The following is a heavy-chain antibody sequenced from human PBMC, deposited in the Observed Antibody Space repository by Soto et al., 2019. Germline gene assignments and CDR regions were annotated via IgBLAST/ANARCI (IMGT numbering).Heavy chain of an antibody. Sequence: PGGSLRLSCAASGFTFTDYWTHCVRQAPGKGLVWVSRINSDGSRTSYADSVTGRFTISRDNAKNTLYLQMNSLRVEDTALYYCARETYRGFYFEYWGQGTMVTVSS. D-gene: IGHD4-4*01. CDR2: INSDGSRT. CDR3: ARETYRGFYFEY. J-gene: IGHJ4*02. CDR1: GFTFTDYW. V-gene: IGHV3-74*01.